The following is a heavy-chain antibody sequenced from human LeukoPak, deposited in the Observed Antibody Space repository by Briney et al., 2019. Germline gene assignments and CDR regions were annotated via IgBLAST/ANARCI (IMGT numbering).Heavy chain of an antibody. D-gene: IGHD6-13*01. CDR3: ARGRSSSWYSDY. CDR2: ISYDGSNK. CDR1: GFTFSSYA. J-gene: IGHJ4*02. Sequence: GGSLRLSCAASGFTFSSYAMHWVRQAPGKGLEWVAVISYDGSNKYYADSVKGRFTISRDNSKNTLYLQMNSLRAEDTAVYYCARGRSSSWYSDYWGQGTLVTVSS. V-gene: IGHV3-30*04.